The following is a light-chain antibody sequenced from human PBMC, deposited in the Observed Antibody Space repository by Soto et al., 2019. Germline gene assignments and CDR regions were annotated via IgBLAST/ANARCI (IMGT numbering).Light chain of an antibody. J-gene: IGKJ2*01. CDR1: QSVSSD. Sequence: EVVMTQSPATLSVSPGERATLSCRASQSVSSDLAWFQQKPGQPPRLLIYGASTRATGIRARFSGSGSGTEFTLTISSLQSEDLAVYYCQQYNNWPPYTFGQGTKLEIK. CDR3: QQYNNWPPYT. CDR2: GAS. V-gene: IGKV3-15*01.